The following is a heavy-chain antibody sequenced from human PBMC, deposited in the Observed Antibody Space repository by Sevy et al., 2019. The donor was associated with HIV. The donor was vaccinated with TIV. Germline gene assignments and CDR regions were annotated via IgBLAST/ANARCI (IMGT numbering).Heavy chain of an antibody. Sequence: GGSLRVSCAASGFTFSSFGMHWVRQAPGKGLEWLAVIWFDGSNTYYADSVRGRFTISRDIAKNTLHLQMNSLRAEDTAVYYCARDLEFYDHGDYGPAFMPDFWGHGTLVTVSS. J-gene: IGHJ4*01. V-gene: IGHV3-33*01. CDR2: IWFDGSNT. CDR1: GFTFSSFG. CDR3: ARDLEFYDHGDYGPAFMPDF. D-gene: IGHD4-17*01.